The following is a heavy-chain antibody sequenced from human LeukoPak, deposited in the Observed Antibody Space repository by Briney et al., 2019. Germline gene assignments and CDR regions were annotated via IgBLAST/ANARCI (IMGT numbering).Heavy chain of an antibody. V-gene: IGHV1-2*02. CDR2: INPNSGGT. CDR1: GYTFTGYY. Sequence: GASVKVSCKASGYTFTGYYKHWVRQAPGQGLEWMGWINPNSGGTNYAQKFQGRVTMTRDTSISTAYMELSRLRSDDTAVYYCARDYSVSYYYYYYMDVWGKGTTVTVSS. CDR3: ARDYSVSYYYYYYMDV. J-gene: IGHJ6*03. D-gene: IGHD4-17*01.